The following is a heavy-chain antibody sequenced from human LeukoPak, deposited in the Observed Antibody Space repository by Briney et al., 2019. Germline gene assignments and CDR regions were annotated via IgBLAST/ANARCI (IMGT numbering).Heavy chain of an antibody. J-gene: IGHJ4*02. CDR1: GFPFSTYW. V-gene: IGHV3-7*01. D-gene: IGHD3-3*01. CDR3: ARDDDVWSGWGH. Sequence: GGSLRLSCTASGFPFSTYWLSWVRQAPGKGLEWVANINQDGSGEYYAGSVKGRFTIARDNAKNSLYLQMNSLRAEDTAVYYCARDDDVWSGWGHWGRGTLVTASS. CDR2: INQDGSGE.